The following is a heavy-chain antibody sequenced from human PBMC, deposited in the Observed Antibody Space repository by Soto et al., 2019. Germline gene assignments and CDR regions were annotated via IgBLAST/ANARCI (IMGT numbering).Heavy chain of an antibody. D-gene: IGHD3-3*01. J-gene: IGHJ3*02. Sequence: GGSLRLSCAASGFTFSSYWMSWVRQAPGKGLEWVANIKQDGSEKYYVDSVKGRFTISRDNAKNSLYLQMNSLRAEDTAVYYCARETYYDFWSGYYPGDAFDIWGQGTMVTVSS. V-gene: IGHV3-7*01. CDR1: GFTFSSYW. CDR2: IKQDGSEK. CDR3: ARETYYDFWSGYYPGDAFDI.